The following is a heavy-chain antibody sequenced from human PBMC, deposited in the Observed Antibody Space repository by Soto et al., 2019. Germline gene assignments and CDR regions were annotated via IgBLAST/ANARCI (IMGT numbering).Heavy chain of an antibody. D-gene: IGHD3-10*01. CDR1: GFTFSSYG. CDR2: ISYDGSNK. J-gene: IGHJ6*03. CDR3: AKDRYYGSGSMDV. V-gene: IGHV3-30*18. Sequence: GGSLRLSCAASGFTFSSYGMHWVRQAPGKGLEWVAVISYDGSNKYYADSVKGRFTISRDNSKNTLYLQMNSLRAEDTAVYYCAKDRYYGSGSMDVWGKGTTVTVSS.